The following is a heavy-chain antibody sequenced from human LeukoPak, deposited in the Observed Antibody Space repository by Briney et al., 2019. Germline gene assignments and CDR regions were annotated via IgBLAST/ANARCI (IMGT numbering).Heavy chain of an antibody. D-gene: IGHD1-26*01. V-gene: IGHV3-23*01. J-gene: IGHJ4*02. Sequence: GGSLRLSCAASGFTFSSYSMNWVRQAPGKGLEWVSAISGSGGSTYYADSVKGRFTISRDNSKNTLYLQMNSLRAEDTAVYYCAKGRVGWELIFDYWGQGTLVTVSS. CDR3: AKGRVGWELIFDY. CDR2: ISGSGGST. CDR1: GFTFSSYS.